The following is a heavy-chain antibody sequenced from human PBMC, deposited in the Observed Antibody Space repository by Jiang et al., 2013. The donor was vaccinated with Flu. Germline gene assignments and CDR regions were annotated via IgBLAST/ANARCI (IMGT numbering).Heavy chain of an antibody. D-gene: IGHD2-21*01. Sequence: TSGVGVGWIRQPPGKALEWLALIYWDDDKRYSPSLKSRLTITKDTSKNQVVLTMTNMDPVDTATYYCAHSWLHCGGDCYYFDYWGQGTLVTVSS. J-gene: IGHJ4*02. V-gene: IGHV2-5*02. CDR3: AHSWLHCGGDCYYFDY. CDR2: IYWDDDK. CDR1: TSGVG.